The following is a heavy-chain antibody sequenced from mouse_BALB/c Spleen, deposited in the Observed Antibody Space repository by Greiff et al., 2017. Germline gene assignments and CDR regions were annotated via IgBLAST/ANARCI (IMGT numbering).Heavy chain of an antibody. CDR2: IDPENGDT. CDR3: NARATNLDY. D-gene: IGHD1-1*01. V-gene: IGHV14-4*02. J-gene: IGHJ2*01. Sequence: EVQLQQSGAELVRSGASVKLSCTASGFNIKDYYMHWVKQRPEQGLEWIGWIDPENGDTEYAPKFQGKATMTADTSSNTAYLQLSSLTSEDTAVYYCNARATNLDYWGQGTTLTVSS. CDR1: GFNIKDYY.